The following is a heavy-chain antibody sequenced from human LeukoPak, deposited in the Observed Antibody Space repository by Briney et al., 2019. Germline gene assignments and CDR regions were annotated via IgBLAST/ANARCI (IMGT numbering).Heavy chain of an antibody. CDR2: ISPSGGRT. V-gene: IGHV3-23*01. J-gene: IGHJ4*02. CDR1: RFTFGNYA. D-gene: IGHD3-10*01. CDR3: ATQFRYGSAAGPLDY. Sequence: PGGSLRLSCAASRFTFGNYALNWVRQPPGKGLEWVSNISPSGGRTDYADSVKGRFTISRDNFKNMLYLQMNSLRAEDTALFYCATQFRYGSAAGPLDYWGQGTLVTVSS.